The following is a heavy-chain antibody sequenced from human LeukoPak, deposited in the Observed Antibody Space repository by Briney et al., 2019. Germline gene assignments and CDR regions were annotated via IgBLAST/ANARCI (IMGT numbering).Heavy chain of an antibody. Sequence: SETLSLTCTVSGGSISSYYWSWIRQPAGKGLEWIGRIYTSGSTNYNPSLKSRVTMSVDTSKNQFSLKLSSATAADTAVYYCARGGQLGFPFDYWGQGTLVTVSS. J-gene: IGHJ4*02. CDR2: IYTSGST. D-gene: IGHD5-18*01. V-gene: IGHV4-4*07. CDR1: GGSISSYY. CDR3: ARGGQLGFPFDY.